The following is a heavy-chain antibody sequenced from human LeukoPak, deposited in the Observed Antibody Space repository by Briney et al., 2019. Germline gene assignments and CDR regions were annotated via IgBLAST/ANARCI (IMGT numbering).Heavy chain of an antibody. CDR3: AREARSGYYFDY. CDR1: GGSVSSGSYY. J-gene: IGHJ4*02. Sequence: SETLSLTCTVSGGSVSSGSYYWSWLRQPPGKGLEWIGYIYYSGSTNYNPSLKSRVTISVDTSKNQFSLKLTSVTAADTAVYFCAREARSGYYFDYWGQGTLVTVSS. V-gene: IGHV4-61*01. CDR2: IYYSGST. D-gene: IGHD6-6*01.